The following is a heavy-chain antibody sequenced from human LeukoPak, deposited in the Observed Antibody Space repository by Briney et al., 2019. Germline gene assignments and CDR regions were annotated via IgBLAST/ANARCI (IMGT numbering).Heavy chain of an antibody. CDR2: ISYDGGNK. CDR1: GFTFSNYA. CDR3: AKGGREQQLVPTYYYYGMDV. D-gene: IGHD6-13*01. Sequence: GGSLRLSCAASGFTFSNYAMHWVRQAPGKGLEWVGLISYDGGNKYYADSVKGRFTISRDNSKNTLYLQMNSLRAEDTAVYYCAKGGREQQLVPTYYYYGMDVWGQGTTVTVSS. V-gene: IGHV3-30-3*01. J-gene: IGHJ6*02.